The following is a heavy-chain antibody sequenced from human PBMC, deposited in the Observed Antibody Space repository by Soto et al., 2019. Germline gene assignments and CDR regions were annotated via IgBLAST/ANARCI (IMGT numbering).Heavy chain of an antibody. V-gene: IGHV1-18*01. CDR2: ISAYNGNT. Sequence: ASVKVSCKASGYTFTSYGISWVRQAPGQGLEWMGWISAYNGNTNYAQKLQGRVTMTTDTSTSTAYMELRSLRSDDTAVYYCARDTFSMVRGVIITPIDYWGQGTLVTVSS. J-gene: IGHJ4*02. CDR1: GYTFTSYG. D-gene: IGHD3-10*01. CDR3: ARDTFSMVRGVIITPIDY.